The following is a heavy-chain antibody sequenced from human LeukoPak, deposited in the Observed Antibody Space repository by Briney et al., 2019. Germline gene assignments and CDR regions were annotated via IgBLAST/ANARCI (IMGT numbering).Heavy chain of an antibody. CDR2: INPNSGGT. V-gene: IGHV1-2*02. CDR3: ARDGEGDY. D-gene: IGHD3-10*01. J-gene: IGHJ4*02. Sequence: ASLKVSCKASGYTFTGYYMHSVPQAPGEGLEWMGWINPNSGGTNYAKKFLGRVTMTRDTSISTAYMELRRLRSDDTAVECGARDGEGDYWGQGTLVTVSS. CDR1: GYTFTGYY.